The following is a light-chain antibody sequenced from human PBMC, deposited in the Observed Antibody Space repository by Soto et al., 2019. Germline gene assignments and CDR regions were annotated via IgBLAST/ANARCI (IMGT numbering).Light chain of an antibody. CDR2: EVS. V-gene: IGLV2-14*01. J-gene: IGLJ2*01. CDR3: SSYRSSSTLVV. Sequence: QSALTQPASVSGSPGQSITISCTGTSSDVDGYNYVSWYQQHPGKAPKLMIYEVSNRPSGVSHRFSGSKSGNTASLTISGLQAEDEADYHCSSYRSSSTLVVFGGGTKVTVL. CDR1: SSDVDGYNY.